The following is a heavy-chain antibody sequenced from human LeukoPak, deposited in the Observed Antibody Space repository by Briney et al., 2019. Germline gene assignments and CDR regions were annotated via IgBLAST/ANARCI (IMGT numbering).Heavy chain of an antibody. CDR3: ARARWELLPFDY. Sequence: ASVKVSCKAPGYTFTSYGISWVRQAPGQGLEWMGWISAYNGNTNYAQKLQGRVTMTTDTSTSTAYMELRSLRSDDAAVYYCARARWELLPFDYWGQGTLVTVSS. CDR2: ISAYNGNT. J-gene: IGHJ4*02. D-gene: IGHD1-26*01. CDR1: GYTFTSYG. V-gene: IGHV1-18*01.